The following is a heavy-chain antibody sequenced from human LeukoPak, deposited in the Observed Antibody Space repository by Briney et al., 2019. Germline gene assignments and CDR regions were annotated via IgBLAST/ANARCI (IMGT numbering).Heavy chain of an antibody. CDR2: INPSGGST. V-gene: IGHV1-46*01. J-gene: IGHJ5*02. Sequence: EASVKVSFKASGYTFTSYYMHWVRQAPGQGLEWMGIINPSGGSTSYAQKFQGRVTMTRDTSTSTVYMELSSLRSEDTAVYYCARGTDIVVVVAATWSWFDPWGQGTLVTVSS. CDR3: ARGTDIVVVVAATWSWFDP. CDR1: GYTFTSYY. D-gene: IGHD2-15*01.